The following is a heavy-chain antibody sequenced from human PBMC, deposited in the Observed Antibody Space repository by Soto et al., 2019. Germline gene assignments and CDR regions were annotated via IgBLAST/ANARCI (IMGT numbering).Heavy chain of an antibody. D-gene: IGHD2-2*01. Sequence: VQLVQSGAEVKKPGASVKVSCKASGYTFTSYAMHWVRQAPGQRLEWMGWINAGNGNTKYSQKFQGRVTITRDTSASTAYMELSSLRSEDTAVYYCARDQEVPAAIRVYYYYYGMDVWGQGTTVTVSS. CDR1: GYTFTSYA. CDR2: INAGNGNT. J-gene: IGHJ6*02. V-gene: IGHV1-3*01. CDR3: ARDQEVPAAIRVYYYYYGMDV.